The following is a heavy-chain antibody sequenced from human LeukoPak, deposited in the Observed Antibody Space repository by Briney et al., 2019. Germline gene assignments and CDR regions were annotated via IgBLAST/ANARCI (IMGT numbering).Heavy chain of an antibody. CDR3: ARERGATGHNWFDP. CDR2: ISGSGGST. J-gene: IGHJ5*02. V-gene: IGHV3-23*01. CDR1: GFTFSNFA. Sequence: GGSLRLSCAASGFTFSNFAVSWVRQAPGKGLEWVSAISGSGGSTYYADSVKGRFTISRDSSKNTLYLQMNSLRAEDTAVYYCARERGATGHNWFDPWGQGTLVTVSS.